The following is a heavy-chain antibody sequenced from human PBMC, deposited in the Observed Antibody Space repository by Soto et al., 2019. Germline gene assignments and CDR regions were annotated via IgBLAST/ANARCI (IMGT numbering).Heavy chain of an antibody. CDR3: ARDGSVAAAGTDAEYFQH. V-gene: IGHV1-3*01. CDR1: GYTFTSNA. J-gene: IGHJ1*01. Sequence: QVQLVQSGAEVKKPGASVKVSCKTSGYTFTSNAMHWVRQAPGQRLEWMGWINAGNGNTKYSQKFQGRVTITRDTSASTAYMELSSLRSEDTAVYYCARDGSVAAAGTDAEYFQHWGQGTLVTVSA. CDR2: INAGNGNT. D-gene: IGHD6-13*01.